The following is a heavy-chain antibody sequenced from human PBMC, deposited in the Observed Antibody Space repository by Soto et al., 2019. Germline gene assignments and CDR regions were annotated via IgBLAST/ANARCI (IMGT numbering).Heavy chain of an antibody. D-gene: IGHD3-9*01. CDR1: GYTFTSYG. CDR2: ISAYNGNT. J-gene: IGHJ6*03. Sequence: ASVKVSCKASGYTFTSYGISWVRQAPGQGLEWMGWISAYNGNTNYAQKLQGRVTMTTDTSTSTAYMELRSLRPDDTAVYYCARFFDWLLGVRDYYMDVWGKGTTVTVS. CDR3: ARFFDWLLGVRDYYMDV. V-gene: IGHV1-18*01.